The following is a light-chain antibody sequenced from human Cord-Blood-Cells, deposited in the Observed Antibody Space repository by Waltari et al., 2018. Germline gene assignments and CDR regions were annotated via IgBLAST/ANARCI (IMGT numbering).Light chain of an antibody. V-gene: IGKV1-5*03. CDR3: QQYNSYPYS. J-gene: IGKJ2*03. CDR2: KAS. CDR1: QSISSW. Sequence: DIQMTQSPSTLSASVGDRVTITCRASQSISSWLTWYQQKPGKAPKLLIYKASSLESGVPSRFSGSGYWTEFTLTISSLQPDDFATYYCQQYNSYPYSFGQGTKLEIK.